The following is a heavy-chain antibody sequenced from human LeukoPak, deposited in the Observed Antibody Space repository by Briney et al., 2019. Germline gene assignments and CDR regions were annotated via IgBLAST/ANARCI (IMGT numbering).Heavy chain of an antibody. V-gene: IGHV3-23*01. Sequence: GGSLRLSCAASGFTFSTFAMIWVRQPPGKGLEWVSSIFLSGGEIHYADSVRGRFTISRDNSKSTLSLQMNSLRAEDTAIYYCARGGDSSGYEGRFDPWGQGTLVTVSS. CDR3: ARGGDSSGYEGRFDP. CDR2: IFLSGGEI. CDR1: GFTFSTFA. D-gene: IGHD3-22*01. J-gene: IGHJ5*02.